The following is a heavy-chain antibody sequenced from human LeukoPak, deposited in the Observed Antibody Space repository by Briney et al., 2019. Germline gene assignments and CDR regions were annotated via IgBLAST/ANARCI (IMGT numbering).Heavy chain of an antibody. CDR3: ARSGAGVVPAAAPYDY. CDR1: GFTFSSYS. V-gene: IGHV3-48*01. J-gene: IGHJ4*02. CDR2: ISSSSSTI. D-gene: IGHD2-2*01. Sequence: PGGSLRLSCAASGFTFSSYSMNWVRQAPGKGLEWVSYISSSSSTIYYADSVKGRFTISRDNAKNSLYLQMNSLRAEDTAVYYCARSGAGVVPAAAPYDYWGQGTLVTVSS.